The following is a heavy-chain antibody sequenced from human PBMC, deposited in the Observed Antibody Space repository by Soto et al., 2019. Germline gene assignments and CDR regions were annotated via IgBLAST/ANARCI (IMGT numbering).Heavy chain of an antibody. CDR3: AASRAYDSIHYSGFHYRMDV. J-gene: IGHJ6*02. Sequence: EVQLVESGGGLVQPGRSLRLSFAASGFTFDDYAMNWVRQVPGKGLQWVSGLSWNGVTIGYAASVKGRLTISRDKAKKSLYPQMTGVRPDDPAFFYCAASRAYDSIHYSGFHYRMDVWGLPTTVTVS. D-gene: IGHD3-22*01. V-gene: IGHV3-9*01. CDR1: GFTFDDYA. CDR2: LSWNGVTI.